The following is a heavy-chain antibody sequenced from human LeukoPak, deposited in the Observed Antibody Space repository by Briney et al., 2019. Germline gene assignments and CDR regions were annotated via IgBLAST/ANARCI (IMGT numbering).Heavy chain of an antibody. CDR2: ISGSGGST. V-gene: IGHV3-23*01. D-gene: IGHD1-20*01. CDR1: GLTFSGYD. CDR3: AKDARAYNWNEPYDY. Sequence: GGSLRLSCVTSGLTFSGYDMFWVRQAPGKGLEWVSAISGSGGSTYYADSVKGRFTISRDNSKSTLYLQMNSLRAEDTAFYYCAKDARAYNWNEPYDYWGQGTLVTVSS. J-gene: IGHJ4*02.